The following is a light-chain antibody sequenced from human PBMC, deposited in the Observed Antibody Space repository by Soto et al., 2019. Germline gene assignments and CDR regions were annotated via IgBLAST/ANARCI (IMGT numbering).Light chain of an antibody. CDR2: DVS. CDR1: SSDVGGYNY. CDR3: CSYAGTYTLV. Sequence: QSAPTQPRSVSGSPGQSVTISCTGTSSDVGGYNYVSWYQQHPGNAPKLMIYDVSKRPSGVPDRFSGSKSANTASLTISGLQAEDEADYYCCSYAGTYTLVFGGGTKLTVL. J-gene: IGLJ2*01. V-gene: IGLV2-11*01.